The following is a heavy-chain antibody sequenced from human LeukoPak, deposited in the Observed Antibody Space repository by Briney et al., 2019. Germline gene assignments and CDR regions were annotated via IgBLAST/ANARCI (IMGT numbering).Heavy chain of an antibody. J-gene: IGHJ4*02. V-gene: IGHV4-59*01. Sequence: PSETLSLTCTVSSGSINNYCWNWIRQPPGKGLEYIGYIWYSGSTSYNPSLESRVTISVDTSKNQFSLNLRSVTAADTAVYYCAKVTYDYVWGSYESWGQGTLVTVSS. CDR3: AKVTYDYVWGSYES. D-gene: IGHD3-16*01. CDR1: SGSINNYC. CDR2: IWYSGST.